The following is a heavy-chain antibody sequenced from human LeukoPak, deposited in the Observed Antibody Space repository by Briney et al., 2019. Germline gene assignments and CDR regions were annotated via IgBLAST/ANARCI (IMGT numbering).Heavy chain of an antibody. Sequence: PGGSLRLSCAGSGFTFNTYGVHWVRQAPGKGLEWVAAISFDGRYKYYADSVKGRITMSRDTSKNTQYLQMNSLRGEDTAVYYCAKDAYERDAYGGRLRDFTDVWGQGTTVTVSS. D-gene: IGHD4-23*01. CDR3: AKDAYERDAYGGRLRDFTDV. CDR2: ISFDGRYK. CDR1: GFTFNTYG. V-gene: IGHV3-30*18. J-gene: IGHJ6*02.